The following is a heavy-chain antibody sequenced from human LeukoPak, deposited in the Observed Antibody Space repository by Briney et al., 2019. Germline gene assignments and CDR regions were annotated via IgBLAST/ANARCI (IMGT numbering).Heavy chain of an antibody. CDR2: IIPIFGTA. Sequence: SVTVSCKASGGTFSSYAISWVRQAPGPGLEWMGGIIPIFGTANYAQKFQGRVTITAAKSTSTAYMELSRLRSDDTAVYYCARGRAYCSSTSCYGYYYYGMDVWGQGTTVTVSS. D-gene: IGHD2-2*01. J-gene: IGHJ6*02. CDR1: GGTFSSYA. CDR3: ARGRAYCSSTSCYGYYYYGMDV. V-gene: IGHV1-69*06.